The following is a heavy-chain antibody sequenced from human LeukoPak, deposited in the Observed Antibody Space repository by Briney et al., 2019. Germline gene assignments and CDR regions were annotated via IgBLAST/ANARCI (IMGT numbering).Heavy chain of an antibody. CDR2: ISSSSSYI. J-gene: IGHJ4*02. CDR1: GFTFSSYS. D-gene: IGHD1-1*01. V-gene: IGHV3-21*01. Sequence: GGSLRLSCAASGFTFSSYSMNWVRQAPGKGLEWVSSISSSSSYIYYADSVKGRFTISRDNAKNSLYLQMNSLRAEDTAVYYCTRDSSNWKGYYFDYWGQGTLVTVSS. CDR3: TRDSSNWKGYYFDY.